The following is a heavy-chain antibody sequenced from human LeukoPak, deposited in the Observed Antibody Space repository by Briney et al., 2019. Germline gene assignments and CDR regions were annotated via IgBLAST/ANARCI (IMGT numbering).Heavy chain of an antibody. V-gene: IGHV3-21*01. J-gene: IGHJ3*02. CDR1: GFTFSSYS. CDR2: ISSSSSYI. D-gene: IGHD3-3*01. CDR3: ARDDYDFWSGYPDAFDI. Sequence: PGGSLRLSCAASGFTFSSYSMNWVRQAPGKGLEWVSSISSSSSYIYYADSVKGRFTISRDNAKNSLYLQMNSLRAEDTAVYYCARDDYDFWSGYPDAFDIWDQGTMVTVSS.